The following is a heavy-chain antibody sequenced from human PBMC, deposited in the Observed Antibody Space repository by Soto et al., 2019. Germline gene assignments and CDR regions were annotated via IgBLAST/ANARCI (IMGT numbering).Heavy chain of an antibody. CDR2: IYYSGST. CDR1: GGSISSYY. Sequence: QVQLQESGPGLVKPSETLSLTCTVSGGSISSYYWSWIRQPPGKGLEWIGYIYYSGSTNYNPSLKSRVPISVDTPRNQFSLRLSSVTAADTAVYYCARRYGACFDYWGQGTLVTVSS. CDR3: ARRYGACFDY. J-gene: IGHJ4*02. V-gene: IGHV4-59*08. D-gene: IGHD5-18*01.